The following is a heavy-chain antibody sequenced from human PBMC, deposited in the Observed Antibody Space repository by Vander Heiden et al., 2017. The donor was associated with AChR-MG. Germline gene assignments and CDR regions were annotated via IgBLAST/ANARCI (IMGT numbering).Heavy chain of an antibody. CDR3: ARDPTGTPSYYMDV. CDR2: ISYDGSNK. V-gene: IGHV3-30-3*01. D-gene: IGHD1-1*01. Sequence: QVQLVESGGGVVQPGRSLRLSCSASGFTFSSYALHWVRQAPGKGLEWVAVISYDGSNKYYADSVKGRFTISRDNSKNTLYLQMNSLRAEDTAVYYCARDPTGTPSYYMDVWGKGTTVTVSS. CDR1: GFTFSSYA. J-gene: IGHJ6*03.